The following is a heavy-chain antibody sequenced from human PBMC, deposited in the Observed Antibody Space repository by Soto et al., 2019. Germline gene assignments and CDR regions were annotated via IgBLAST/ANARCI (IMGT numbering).Heavy chain of an antibody. CDR3: AKRWYLDRNGYSFYYFDY. CDR1: GFAFSSYT. V-gene: IGHV3-23*01. J-gene: IGHJ4*02. CDR2: ISGSGGGT. Sequence: PGGSLRLSCAASGFAFSSYTMSWVRQAPGKGLEWVSTISGSGGGTYYADSVKGRFTISRDNSKNTLYLQMNSLRADDTAVYYCAKRWYLDRNGYSFYYFDYWGQGTLVTVSS. D-gene: IGHD3-22*01.